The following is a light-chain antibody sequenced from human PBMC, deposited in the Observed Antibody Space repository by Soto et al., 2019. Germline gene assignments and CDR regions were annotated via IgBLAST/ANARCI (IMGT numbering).Light chain of an antibody. CDR2: LNSDVSH. Sequence: QSVLTQSPSASASLGASVKLTCTLSSGHSSYAIAWHQQQPEKGPRYLMKLNSDVSHSKGDGIPDRFSGSSSGAERYLTIARLQSEDEAEYYCQTWGTGIHVFGGGTQLTV. CDR3: QTWGTGIHV. J-gene: IGLJ7*01. V-gene: IGLV4-69*01. CDR1: SGHSSYA.